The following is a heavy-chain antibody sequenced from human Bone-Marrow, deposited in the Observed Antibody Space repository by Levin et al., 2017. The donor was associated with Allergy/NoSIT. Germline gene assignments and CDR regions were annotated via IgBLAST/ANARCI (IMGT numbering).Heavy chain of an antibody. CDR3: ARDLRPRVTGRGAPTFDY. V-gene: IGHV3-30-3*01. J-gene: IGHJ4*02. CDR2: ISYDGNNE. CDR1: GFTFNIYG. D-gene: IGHD2-21*02. Sequence: GGSLRLSCATSGFTFNIYGIHWVRQAPGQGLEWVALISYDGNNEYYRDSVKGRFTISRDNSKNTLYLQMNSLRAEDTAVYYCARDLRPRVTGRGAPTFDYWGQGTLVTVSS.